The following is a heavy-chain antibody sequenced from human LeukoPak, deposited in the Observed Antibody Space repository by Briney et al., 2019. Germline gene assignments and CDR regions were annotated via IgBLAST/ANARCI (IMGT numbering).Heavy chain of an antibody. V-gene: IGHV1-2*02. CDR1: GYTFTSYY. J-gene: IGHJ6*02. Sequence: ASVKVSCKASGYTFTSYYMHWVRQAPGQGLEWMGWINPNSGGTNYAQKFQGRVTMTRDTSISTAYMELSRLRSDDTAVYYCARYSSGWSFYGMDVWGQGTLVTVSS. D-gene: IGHD6-19*01. CDR2: INPNSGGT. CDR3: ARYSSGWSFYGMDV.